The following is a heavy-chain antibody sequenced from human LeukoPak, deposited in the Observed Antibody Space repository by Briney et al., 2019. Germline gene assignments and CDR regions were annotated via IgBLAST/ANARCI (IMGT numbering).Heavy chain of an antibody. V-gene: IGHV1-69*13. CDR3: ARVGEYCSSTSCYGADY. Sequence: GASVKVSCKASGGTFSSYAISWVRQAPGQGLEWMGGIIPIFGTANYAQKFQGRVTITADESTSTAYMELSSLRSEDTAVYYCARVGEYCSSTSCYGADYWGQGTLVTVSS. CDR1: GGTFSSYA. D-gene: IGHD2-2*01. CDR2: IIPIFGTA. J-gene: IGHJ4*02.